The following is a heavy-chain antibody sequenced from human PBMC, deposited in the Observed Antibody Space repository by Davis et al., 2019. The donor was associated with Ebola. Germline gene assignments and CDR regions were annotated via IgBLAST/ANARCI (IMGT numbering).Heavy chain of an antibody. J-gene: IGHJ4*02. CDR2: INHSGST. CDR1: PSSFLGYY. CDR3: ARDRWNGDYLFDY. D-gene: IGHD4-17*01. Sequence: MPSETLSLTCAVSPSSFLGYYWSWIRQPPGKGLEWIGEINHSGSTNYNPSLKSRVTISVDTSKNQFSLKLSSVTAADTALYYCARDRWNGDYLFDYWGQGTLVTVSS. V-gene: IGHV4-34*01.